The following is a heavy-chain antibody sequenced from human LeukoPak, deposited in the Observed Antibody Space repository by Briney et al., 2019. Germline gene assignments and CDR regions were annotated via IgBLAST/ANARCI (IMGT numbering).Heavy chain of an antibody. CDR2: ISGSGGST. Sequence: GGSLRLSCAASGFTFSSYAMSWVRQAPGRGLEWVSAISGSGGSTYCADSVKGRFTISGDNSKNTLYLQMNSLRAEDTAVYYCAKGGPGYSSSWTPFDYWGQGTLVTVSS. J-gene: IGHJ4*02. V-gene: IGHV3-23*01. CDR1: GFTFSSYA. D-gene: IGHD6-13*01. CDR3: AKGGPGYSSSWTPFDY.